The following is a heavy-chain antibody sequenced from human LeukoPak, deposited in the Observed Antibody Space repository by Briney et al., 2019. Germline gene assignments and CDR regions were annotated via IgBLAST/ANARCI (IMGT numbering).Heavy chain of an antibody. Sequence: PGGSLRLSCAASAFTFSTYGMHWVRQAPGKGLEWVAVISYDGSNKHYADSVKGRFTISRDNSKNSLYLQMNSLRAEDTAVYYCAKDRDRAMVVPTAGNHSGQGTLVSVSS. CDR3: AKDRDRAMVVPTAGNH. D-gene: IGHD5-18*01. CDR1: AFTFSTYG. V-gene: IGHV3-30*18. CDR2: ISYDGSNK. J-gene: IGHJ5*02.